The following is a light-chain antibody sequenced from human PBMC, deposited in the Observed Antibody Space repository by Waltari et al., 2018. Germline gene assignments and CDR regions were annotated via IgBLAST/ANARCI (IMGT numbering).Light chain of an antibody. CDR3: QQSYSTPWT. V-gene: IGKV1-39*01. J-gene: IGKJ1*01. CDR1: QSISSY. CDR2: DAS. Sequence: DIQMTQSPSSLSASVGDRVTITCPASQSISSYLNWYQQKPGKAPKILIYDASSLQSGVPSRFSGSGSGTDFTLTISSLQPEDFATYYCQQSYSTPWTFGQGTKVEIK.